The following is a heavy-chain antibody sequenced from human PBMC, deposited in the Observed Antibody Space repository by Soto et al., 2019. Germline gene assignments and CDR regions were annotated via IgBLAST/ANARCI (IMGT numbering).Heavy chain of an antibody. CDR1: GGSFGGYY. CDR2: INHSGST. CDR3: ARGVQITIFGVVIIGVAYFDY. V-gene: IGHV4-34*01. Sequence: QVQLQQWGAGLLKPSESLSLTCAVYGGSFGGYYWSWIRQPPGKGLEWIGEINHSGSTNYNPSLKSRVTISVDTSKNQFSLKLSSVTAADTAVYYCARGVQITIFGVVIIGVAYFDYWGQGTLVTVSS. D-gene: IGHD3-3*01. J-gene: IGHJ4*02.